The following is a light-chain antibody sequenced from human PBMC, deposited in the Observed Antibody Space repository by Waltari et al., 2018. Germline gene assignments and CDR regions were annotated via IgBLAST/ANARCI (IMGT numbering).Light chain of an antibody. CDR1: SPNIGPGYD. V-gene: IGLV1-40*01. J-gene: IGLJ2*01. Sequence: QSVLTQPPSVSGAPGQRVTISCTGSSPNIGPGYDVHWYQQFPGTAPKLLIYHNSNRPSGVPDRFSGSKSGTSASLAITGLLAEDEADYYCQSFDSSLNAVLFGGGTKLTVL. CDR3: QSFDSSLNAVL. CDR2: HNS.